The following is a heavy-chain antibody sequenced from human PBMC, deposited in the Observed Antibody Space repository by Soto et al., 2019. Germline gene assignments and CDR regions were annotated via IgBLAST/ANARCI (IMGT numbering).Heavy chain of an antibody. Sequence: QITLKESGPPLVKPTQTLTLTCTFSGFSLSASGVGVGWIRQPPGKALEWLALIYWDDYKRYSPSLKSRLTITKDTSKNQVVLTMTNMDPVDTATYYCTHTRPGTFDIWGQGTMVTVSS. D-gene: IGHD3-10*01. CDR1: GFSLSASGVG. V-gene: IGHV2-5*02. CDR2: IYWDDYK. CDR3: THTRPGTFDI. J-gene: IGHJ3*02.